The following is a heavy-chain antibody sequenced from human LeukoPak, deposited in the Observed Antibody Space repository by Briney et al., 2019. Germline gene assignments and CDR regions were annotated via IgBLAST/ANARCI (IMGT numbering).Heavy chain of an antibody. CDR2: IYPGDSDT. CDR1: GYSFTSYW. J-gene: IGHJ4*02. Sequence: GGSLRLSCKGSGYSFTSYWIGWVRQMPGKGLEWMGIIYPGDSDTRYSPSFQGQVTISADKSISTAYLQWSSLKASDTAMYYCARQVNDYGDYEGYYFDYWGQGTLVTVSS. CDR3: ARQVNDYGDYEGYYFDY. D-gene: IGHD4-17*01. V-gene: IGHV5-51*01.